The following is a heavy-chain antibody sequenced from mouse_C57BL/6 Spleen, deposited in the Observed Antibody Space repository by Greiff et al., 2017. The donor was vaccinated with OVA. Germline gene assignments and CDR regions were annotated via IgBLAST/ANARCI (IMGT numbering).Heavy chain of an antibody. D-gene: IGHD1-1*01. J-gene: IGHJ2*01. V-gene: IGHV1-80*01. CDR3: ARSPYYYDSTQYYFDY. CDR2: IYPGDGDT. Sequence: VQLQQSGAELVKPGASVKISCKASGYAFSSYWMNWVKQRPGKGLEWIGQIYPGDGDTNYNGKFKGKATLTADKSSSTAYMQLSSLTSEDSAVYFCARSPYYYDSTQYYFDYWGQGTTLTVSS. CDR1: GYAFSSYW.